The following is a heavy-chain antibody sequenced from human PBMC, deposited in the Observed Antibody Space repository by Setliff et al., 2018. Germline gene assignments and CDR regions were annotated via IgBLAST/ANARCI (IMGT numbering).Heavy chain of an antibody. CDR2: TSVYTGNT. Sequence: ASVKVSCKASGYTFTDYGVTWVRQAPGQGLEWMGWTSVYTGNTNYAPKLQGRVTMTTDASTSTAYMELRGLTSDDTAVYYCSRLVRYCSKTTCQTASGAELWGQGTLVTVSS. D-gene: IGHD2-8*01. J-gene: IGHJ4*02. V-gene: IGHV1-18*01. CDR1: GYTFTDYG. CDR3: SRLVRYCSKTTCQTASGAEL.